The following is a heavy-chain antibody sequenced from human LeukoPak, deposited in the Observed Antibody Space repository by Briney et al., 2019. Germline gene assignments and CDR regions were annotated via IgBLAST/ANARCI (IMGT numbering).Heavy chain of an antibody. Sequence: SETLSLACTVSGGSSFSYYWNWIRQPPGKGLEWIGYIYYSGSTAYNPSLKSRVTMSVDTSKNQFSLKLSSVTAADTAVYYCAREEGSGSLGFWGQGTLVTVSS. J-gene: IGHJ4*02. CDR1: GGSSFSYY. V-gene: IGHV4-59*01. CDR3: AREEGSGSLGF. CDR2: IYYSGST. D-gene: IGHD3-10*01.